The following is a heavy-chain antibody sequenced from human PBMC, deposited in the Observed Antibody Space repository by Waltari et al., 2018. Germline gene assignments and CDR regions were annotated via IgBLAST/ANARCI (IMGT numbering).Heavy chain of an antibody. D-gene: IGHD3-9*01. Sequence: QVQLQQWGAGLLKPSETLSLTCAVYGGSFRGYYWSWIRQPPGKGLEWIGEINHSGSTNYNPSLKSRVTISVDTSKNQFSLKLSSVTAADTAVYYCARGPLLRYFARRAAFDIWGQGTMVTVSS. CDR1: GGSFRGYY. CDR2: INHSGST. J-gene: IGHJ3*02. V-gene: IGHV4-34*01. CDR3: ARGPLLRYFARRAAFDI.